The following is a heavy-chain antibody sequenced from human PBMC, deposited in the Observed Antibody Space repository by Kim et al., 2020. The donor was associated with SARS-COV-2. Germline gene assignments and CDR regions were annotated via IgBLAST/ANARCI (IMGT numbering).Heavy chain of an antibody. CDR3: ARGYGSGSPYGMDV. V-gene: IGHV4-30-2*01. D-gene: IGHD3-10*01. J-gene: IGHJ6*02. Sequence: PSLNIRDTISVDRSKNQFPLKLSSVTAADTAVYYCARGYGSGSPYGMDVWGQGTTVTVSS.